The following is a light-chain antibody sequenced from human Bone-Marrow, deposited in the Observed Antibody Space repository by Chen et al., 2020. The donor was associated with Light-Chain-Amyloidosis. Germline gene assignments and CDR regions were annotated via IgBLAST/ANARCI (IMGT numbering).Light chain of an antibody. V-gene: IGLV3-25*03. Sequence: SYALTHPPSVSLSPGQTARITCSGDGLTKKYAYWYQQKPGQAPVLVIHRDTERPSGISERFSVSSSGTTATLTISGVQAEAEADYHCQSADSSGTYAVIFGGGTKLTVL. CDR3: QSADSSGTYAVI. CDR1: GLTKKY. J-gene: IGLJ2*01. CDR2: RDT.